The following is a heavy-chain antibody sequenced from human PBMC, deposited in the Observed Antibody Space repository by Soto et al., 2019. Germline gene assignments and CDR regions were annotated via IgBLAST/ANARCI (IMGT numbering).Heavy chain of an antibody. CDR1: GFTFSSYS. CDR3: ARPVDTAMVYYYYYGMDV. Sequence: PGGSLRLSCAASGFTFSSYSMNWVRQAPGKGLEWVSSISSSSSYIYYADSVKGRFTISRDNAKNSLYLQMNSLRAEDTAVYYSARPVDTAMVYYYYYGMDVWGQGTTVTVSS. J-gene: IGHJ6*02. D-gene: IGHD5-18*01. V-gene: IGHV3-21*01. CDR2: ISSSSSYI.